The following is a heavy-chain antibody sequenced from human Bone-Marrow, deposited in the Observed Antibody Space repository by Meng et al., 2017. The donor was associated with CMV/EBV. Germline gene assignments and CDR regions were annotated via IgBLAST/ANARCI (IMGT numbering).Heavy chain of an antibody. CDR2: INPNSGGT. Sequence: VHLVQSGAEGKKPGASVKVSCKASGYTFTGYYMHWVRQAPGQGLEWMGWINPNSGGTNYAQKFQGRVTMTRDTSISTAYMELSRLRSDDTAVYYCARNPYSGSLLPDYWGQGTLVTVSS. CDR1: GYTFTGYY. CDR3: ARNPYSGSLLPDY. J-gene: IGHJ4*02. D-gene: IGHD1-26*01. V-gene: IGHV1-2*02.